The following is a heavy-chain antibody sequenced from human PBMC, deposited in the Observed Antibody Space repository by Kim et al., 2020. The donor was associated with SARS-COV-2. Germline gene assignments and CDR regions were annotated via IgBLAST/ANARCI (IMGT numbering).Heavy chain of an antibody. CDR1: GGSFSGYY. Sequence: SETLSLTCAVYGGSFSGYYWSWIRQPPGKGLEWIGEINHSGSTNYNPSLKSRVTISVDTSKNQFSLKLSSVTAADTAVYYCARPQGPRSPRYSSYYGLDVWGQGTTVTVSS. CDR2: INHSGST. D-gene: IGHD2-21*01. V-gene: IGHV4-34*01. CDR3: ARPQGPRSPRYSSYYGLDV. J-gene: IGHJ6*02.